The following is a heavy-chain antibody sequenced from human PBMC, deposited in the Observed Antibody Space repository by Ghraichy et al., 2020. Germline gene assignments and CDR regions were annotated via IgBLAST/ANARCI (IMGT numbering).Heavy chain of an antibody. CDR2: IYYSGNT. CDR1: GGSISSYY. CDR3: ARTLPGIAVAGYWYFDL. V-gene: IGHV4-59*01. J-gene: IGHJ2*01. Sequence: SQTLSLTCTVSGGSISSYYWSWIRQPPGKGLEWIGYIYYSGNTNYNPSLKSRVTISVDTSKNQFSLKLSSVTAADTAVYYCARTLPGIAVAGYWYFDLWGRGTLVTVSS. D-gene: IGHD6-19*01.